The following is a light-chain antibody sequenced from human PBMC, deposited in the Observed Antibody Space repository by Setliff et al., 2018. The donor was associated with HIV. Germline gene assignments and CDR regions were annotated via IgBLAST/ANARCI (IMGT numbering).Light chain of an antibody. J-gene: IGLJ1*01. Sequence: ALTQPRSVSGSPGQSVTISCTGTSSDVGAYNYVSWYQQHPGKAPKLMIYDVTKRPSGVPDHFSGSKSGNTASLTISGLQAEDEADYYCCSYAGSYTYVFGTGTKV. CDR2: DVT. CDR1: SSDVGAYNY. V-gene: IGLV2-11*01. CDR3: CSYAGSYTYV.